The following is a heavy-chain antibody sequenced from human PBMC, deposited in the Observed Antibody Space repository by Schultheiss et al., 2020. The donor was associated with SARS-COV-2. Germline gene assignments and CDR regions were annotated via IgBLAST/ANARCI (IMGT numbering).Heavy chain of an antibody. CDR3: ARDPLYDFWSGYRGGYGMDV. CDR2: INPNSGGT. V-gene: IGHV1-2*02. CDR1: GYTFTGYY. Sequence: GESLKISCKASGYTFTGYYMHWVRQAPGQGLEWMGWINPNSGGTNYAQKFQGRVTMTRDTSISTAYMELSRLRSDDTAVYYCARDPLYDFWSGYRGGYGMDVWGQGTTVTVSS. D-gene: IGHD3-3*01. J-gene: IGHJ6*02.